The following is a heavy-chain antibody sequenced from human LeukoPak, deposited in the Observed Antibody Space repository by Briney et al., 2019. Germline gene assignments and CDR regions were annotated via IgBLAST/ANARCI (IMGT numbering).Heavy chain of an antibody. J-gene: IGHJ4*02. D-gene: IGHD1-26*01. CDR1: GFTFSNVW. CDR3: TTDHRWELLYTVDY. V-gene: IGHV3-15*01. CDR2: IKSKTDGVIT. Sequence: GGSLRLSCAASGFTFSNVWMSWVRQAPGKGLEWVGRIKSKTDGVITDYTAPVKDRFTISRDDSKNTLYLQMNSLKTEDTAVYYCTTDHRWELLYTVDYWGQGTLVTVSS.